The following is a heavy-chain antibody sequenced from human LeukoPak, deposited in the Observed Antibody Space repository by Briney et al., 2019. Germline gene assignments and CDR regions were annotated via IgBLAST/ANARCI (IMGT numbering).Heavy chain of an antibody. V-gene: IGHV3-23*01. Sequence: GGSLRLSCAASGFTFSSYAMHWVRQAPGKGLEWVSAISGSGGSTYYADSVKGRFTISRHISKNTLYLQMNSLRAEDTAVYYCAKITWGTGVTGDYWGQGTLVTVSS. CDR1: GFTFSSYA. CDR2: ISGSGGST. CDR3: AKITWGTGVTGDY. D-gene: IGHD1-14*01. J-gene: IGHJ4*02.